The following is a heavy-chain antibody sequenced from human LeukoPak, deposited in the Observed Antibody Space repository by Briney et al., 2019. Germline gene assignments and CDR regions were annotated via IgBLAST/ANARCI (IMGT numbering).Heavy chain of an antibody. Sequence: SVKVSCKASGGTFSSYAISWVRQAPGQGLEWMGRIIPILGIANYARKFQGRVTITADKSTSTAYMELSSLRSEDTAVYYCARDRRDSSGYYYVGYWGQGTLVTVSS. D-gene: IGHD3-22*01. CDR3: ARDRRDSSGYYYVGY. CDR1: GGTFSSYA. J-gene: IGHJ4*02. CDR2: IIPILGIA. V-gene: IGHV1-69*04.